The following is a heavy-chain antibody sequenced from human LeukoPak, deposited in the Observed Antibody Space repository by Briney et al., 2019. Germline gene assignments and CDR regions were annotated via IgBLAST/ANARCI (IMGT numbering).Heavy chain of an antibody. CDR2: IYYSGST. D-gene: IGHD3-10*01. J-gene: IGHJ4*02. CDR3: ARGKDYYGSGRE. Sequence: SETLSLTCTVSGGSISSYYWSWIRQPPGKGLEWIGYIYYSGSTNYNPSLKSRVTISVDTSKNQFSLKLSSVTAADTAVYYCARGKDYYGSGREWGQGTLVTVSS. CDR1: GGSISSYY. V-gene: IGHV4-59*01.